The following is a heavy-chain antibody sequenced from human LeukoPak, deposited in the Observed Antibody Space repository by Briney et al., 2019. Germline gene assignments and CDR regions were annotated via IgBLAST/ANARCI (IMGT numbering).Heavy chain of an antibody. V-gene: IGHV3-33*01. CDR3: ARAGGLRIAVAPIDC. J-gene: IGHJ4*02. Sequence: PGGSLRLSCTASGFTFSDYGMHWVRQPPGKGLEWVAIIWYDGSNKTYEDSVKGRFTISRDNSKNTLYLQMNSLRAEDTAVYYCARAGGLRIAVAPIDCWGQGTLVTVSS. CDR2: IWYDGSNK. CDR1: GFTFSDYG. D-gene: IGHD6-19*01.